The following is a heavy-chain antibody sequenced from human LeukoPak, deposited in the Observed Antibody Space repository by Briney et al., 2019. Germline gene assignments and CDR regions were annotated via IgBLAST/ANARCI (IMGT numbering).Heavy chain of an antibody. V-gene: IGHV5-51*01. Sequence: GESLMISCKGSGYSFTSYWIGWVRQMPGKGLEWMGIIYPGDSDTRYSPSFQGQVTISADKSISTAYLQWSSLKASDTAMYYCARQGTAMSYHVDYWGQGTLVTVSS. CDR3: ARQGTAMSYHVDY. CDR1: GYSFTSYW. CDR2: IYPGDSDT. J-gene: IGHJ4*02. D-gene: IGHD5-18*01.